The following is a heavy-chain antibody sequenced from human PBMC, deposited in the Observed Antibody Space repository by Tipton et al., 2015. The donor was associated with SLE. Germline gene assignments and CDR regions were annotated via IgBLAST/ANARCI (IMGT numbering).Heavy chain of an antibody. CDR2: ITGSGDRT. V-gene: IGHV3-23*01. Sequence: SLRLSCEGSGFIFSTYAMSWVRQAPGKGLEWVSAITGSGDRTYYINSVKGRFTISRDNSKNTLYLQMNSLRAEDTAVYYCARDQQITGGAFDIWGQGTMVTVSS. D-gene: IGHD7-27*01. J-gene: IGHJ3*02. CDR1: GFIFSTYA. CDR3: ARDQQITGGAFDI.